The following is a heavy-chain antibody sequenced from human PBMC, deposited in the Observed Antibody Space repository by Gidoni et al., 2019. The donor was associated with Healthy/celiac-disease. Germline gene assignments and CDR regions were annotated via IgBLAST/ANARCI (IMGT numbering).Heavy chain of an antibody. CDR3: ARGLKAGRLDY. CDR2: IWYDGSNK. CDR1: GFTFRSYG. Sequence: QVQLVESGGGVVQPGRSLRLSCAASGFTFRSYGMHWVRQAPGKGLGWVAVIWYDGSNKYYADSVKGRFTISKDNSKNTLYLQMNSLRAEDTAVYYCARGLKAGRLDYWGQGTLVTVSS. J-gene: IGHJ4*02. V-gene: IGHV3-33*01.